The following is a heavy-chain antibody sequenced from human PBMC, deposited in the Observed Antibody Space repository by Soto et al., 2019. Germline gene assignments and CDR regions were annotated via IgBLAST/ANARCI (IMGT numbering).Heavy chain of an antibody. CDR2: IYYSGYT. V-gene: IGHV4-39*01. D-gene: IGHD3-16*01. Sequence: PSETLSLTCTVSGGSISSISYYWGWIRQPPGKRLEWIGSIYYSGYTYYNPSLKSRVTISVDTSKNQFSLKLSSVTAADTAVYYCARHNGPLYVGYYYDMDVWGQGTTVS. J-gene: IGHJ6*02. CDR3: ARHNGPLYVGYYYDMDV. CDR1: GGSISSISYY.